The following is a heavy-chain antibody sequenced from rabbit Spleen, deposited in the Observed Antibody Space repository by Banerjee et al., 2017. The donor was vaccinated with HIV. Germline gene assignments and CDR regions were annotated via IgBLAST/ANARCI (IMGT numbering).Heavy chain of an antibody. CDR2: IRTGDGVT. CDR3: ARTTYGYDDYADLYYAAMDL. D-gene: IGHD6-1*01. Sequence: QEQLVESGGGLVQPGASLTLTCTASGFSFSNTYYMCWVRQAPGKGLEWIACIRTGDGVTYYASWAKGRFTISKTSSTTVTLQMTSLTVADTATYFCARTTYGYDDYADLYYAAMDLWGQGTLVTVS. V-gene: IGHV1S45*01. J-gene: IGHJ6*01. CDR1: GFSFSNTYY.